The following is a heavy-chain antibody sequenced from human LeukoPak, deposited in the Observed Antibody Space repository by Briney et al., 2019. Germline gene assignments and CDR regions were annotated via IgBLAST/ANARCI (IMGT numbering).Heavy chain of an antibody. V-gene: IGHV4-59*01. Sequence: SETLSLTCTVSGGSISSYYWSWIRQPPGKGLEWIGYIYYSGSNNYNPSLKSRVTISVDTSKNQFSLNLSSVTAADTAVYYCARYSSGWRSFDIWGQGTMVTVSS. CDR3: ARYSSGWRSFDI. J-gene: IGHJ3*02. D-gene: IGHD6-19*01. CDR1: GGSISSYY. CDR2: IYYSGSN.